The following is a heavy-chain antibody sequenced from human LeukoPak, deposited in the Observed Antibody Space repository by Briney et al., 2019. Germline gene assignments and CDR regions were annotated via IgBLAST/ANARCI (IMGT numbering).Heavy chain of an antibody. J-gene: IGHJ4*02. V-gene: IGHV1-46*01. Sequence: ASVKVSCKASGYTFTSYYMHWVRQAPGQGLEWMGIINPSGGSTSYAQKFQGRVTMTRDTSISTAYMELSRLRSDDTAVYYCARVWGQQLNFDYWGQGTLVTVSS. CDR2: INPSGGST. CDR3: ARVWGQQLNFDY. D-gene: IGHD6-13*01. CDR1: GYTFTSYY.